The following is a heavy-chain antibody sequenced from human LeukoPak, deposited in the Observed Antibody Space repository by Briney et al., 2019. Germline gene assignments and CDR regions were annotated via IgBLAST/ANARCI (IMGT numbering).Heavy chain of an antibody. CDR2: ISGSGGST. CDR1: GFTFSSYA. CDR3: AKDLVGGGPTRDAFDI. J-gene: IGHJ3*02. V-gene: IGHV3-23*01. D-gene: IGHD2-15*01. Sequence: GGSLRLSCAASGFTFSSYAMSWVRQAPGKGLEWVSAISGSGGSTYYADSMKGRFTISRDNSKNTLYLQMNSLRAEDTAVYYCAKDLVGGGPTRDAFDIWGQGTMVTVSS.